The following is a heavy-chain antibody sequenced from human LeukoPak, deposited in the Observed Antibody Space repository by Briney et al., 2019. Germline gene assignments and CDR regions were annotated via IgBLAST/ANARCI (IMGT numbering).Heavy chain of an antibody. CDR1: GGSFSGYY. CDR2: INHSGST. CDR3: ARHRKQWLAKLYYYYMDV. V-gene: IGHV4-34*01. J-gene: IGHJ6*03. D-gene: IGHD6-19*01. Sequence: SETLSLTCAVYGGSFSGYYWSWIRQPPGKGLEWIGEINHSGSTNYNPSLKSRVTISVDTSKNQFSLKLSSVTAADTAVYYCARHRKQWLAKLYYYYMDVWGKGTTVTVSS.